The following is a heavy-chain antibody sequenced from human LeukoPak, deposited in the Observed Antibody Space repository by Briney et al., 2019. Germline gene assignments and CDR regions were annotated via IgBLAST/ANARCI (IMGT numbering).Heavy chain of an antibody. CDR1: GFTFSSYA. J-gene: IGHJ4*02. V-gene: IGHV3-23*01. D-gene: IGHD2-2*01. CDR2: ISGSGGST. Sequence: PGGSLRLSCAASGFTFSSYAMSWVRQAPGKGLEWVSVISGSGGSTYYADSVKGRFTISRDNSKNTLYLQMNSLRAKDTAVYYCAKGGGLCSSTSCTFDYWGQGTLVTVSS. CDR3: AKGGGLCSSTSCTFDY.